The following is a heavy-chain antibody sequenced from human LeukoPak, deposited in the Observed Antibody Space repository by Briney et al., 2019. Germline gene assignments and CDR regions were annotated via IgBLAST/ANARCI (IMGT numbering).Heavy chain of an antibody. D-gene: IGHD3-10*01. V-gene: IGHV4-30-4*01. J-gene: IGHJ6*02. CDR1: GGSISSGDYY. CDR3: ARDLRYYGSGAYYYYYYGMDV. Sequence: SETLSLTCTVSGGSISSGDYYWSWIRQPPGKGLEWIGYIYYSGSTYYNPSLKSRVTISVDTSKNQFSLKLSSVTAADTAVYYCARDLRYYGSGAYYYYYYGMDVWGQGTTVTVSS. CDR2: IYYSGST.